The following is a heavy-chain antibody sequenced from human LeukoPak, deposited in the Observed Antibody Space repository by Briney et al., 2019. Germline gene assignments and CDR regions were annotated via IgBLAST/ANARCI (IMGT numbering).Heavy chain of an antibody. CDR1: GGSFSGYY. Sequence: SETLSLTCAVYGGSFSGYYWSWIRQPPGKGLEWIGEINHSGSTNYNPSLKSRVTISVDTSQNQFSLRLSSVTAADTAVYYCARANYGNYYERRFDYWGQGTLVTVSS. J-gene: IGHJ4*02. CDR2: INHSGST. V-gene: IGHV4-34*01. CDR3: ARANYGNYYERRFDY. D-gene: IGHD1-26*01.